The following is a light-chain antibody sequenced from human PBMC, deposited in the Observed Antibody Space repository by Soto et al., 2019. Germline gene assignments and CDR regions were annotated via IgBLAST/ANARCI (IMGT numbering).Light chain of an antibody. CDR1: QSISSY. CDR3: QQSYSTPWT. V-gene: IGKV1-39*01. J-gene: IGKJ1*01. Sequence: VGDRVTITCRASQSISSYLNWYQQKPGKAPKLLIYAASSLESGVPSRFSGSGSGTDFTLTINSLQPEDFTTYYCQQSYSTPWTFGQGTKWIS. CDR2: AAS.